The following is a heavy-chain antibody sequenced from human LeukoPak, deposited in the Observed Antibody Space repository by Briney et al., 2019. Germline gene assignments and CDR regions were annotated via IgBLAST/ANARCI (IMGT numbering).Heavy chain of an antibody. J-gene: IGHJ5*02. CDR2: IYYSGST. CDR3: ARESDGSSFNWFDP. CDR1: GGSISSSSYY. D-gene: IGHD5-24*01. Sequence: SETLSLTCTVSGGSISSSSYYWGWIRQPPGKGLEWIGSIYYSGSTYYNPSLKSRVTISVDTSKNQLSLKLSSVTAADTADYYCARESDGSSFNWFDPWGQGTLVTVSS. V-gene: IGHV4-39*07.